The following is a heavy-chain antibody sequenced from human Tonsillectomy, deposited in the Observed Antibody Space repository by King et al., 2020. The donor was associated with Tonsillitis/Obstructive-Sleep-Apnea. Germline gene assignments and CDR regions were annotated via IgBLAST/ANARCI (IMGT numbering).Heavy chain of an antibody. Sequence: VQLVESGGGVVQPGGSLRLTCAASGFAFSSYGLHWVRQAPGRGLEWVAVISYDGSNKYYADSVQGRFIISRDNTKSTLNLQMNSLRAEDAAVYYCARDLRYYYGSGSPYYFDYWGQGTLVTVSS. CDR1: GFAFSSYG. D-gene: IGHD3-10*01. V-gene: IGHV3-30*04. J-gene: IGHJ4*02. CDR2: ISYDGSNK. CDR3: ARDLRYYYGSGSPYYFDY.